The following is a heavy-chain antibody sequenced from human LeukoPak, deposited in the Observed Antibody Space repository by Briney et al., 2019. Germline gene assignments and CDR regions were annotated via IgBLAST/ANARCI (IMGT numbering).Heavy chain of an antibody. CDR1: GGSISSHY. CDR3: ARSSGYSSGWYYPPPDY. D-gene: IGHD6-19*01. CDR2: IYYSGST. V-gene: IGHV4-59*11. J-gene: IGHJ4*02. Sequence: SETLSLTCTVSGGSISSHYWSWIRQPPGKGLEWIGYIYYSGSTNYNPSLKSRVTISVDTSKNQFSLKLSSVTAADTAVYYCARSSGYSSGWYYPPPDYWGQGTLVTVSS.